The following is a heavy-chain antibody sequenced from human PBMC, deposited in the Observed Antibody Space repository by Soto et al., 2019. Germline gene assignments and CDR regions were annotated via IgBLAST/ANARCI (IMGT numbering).Heavy chain of an antibody. D-gene: IGHD3-10*01. V-gene: IGHV1-69*13. CDR2: IIPIFDTA. CDR1: GGTFSSYA. Sequence: SVKVSCKASGGTFSSYAISWVRQAPGQGLEWMGGIIPIFDTANYAQKFQGRVTITADESTSTAYMELSSLRSEDTAVYYCARNKWFGELSPDPKGYYYYYGMDVWGQGTTVTVSS. J-gene: IGHJ6*02. CDR3: ARNKWFGELSPDPKGYYYYYGMDV.